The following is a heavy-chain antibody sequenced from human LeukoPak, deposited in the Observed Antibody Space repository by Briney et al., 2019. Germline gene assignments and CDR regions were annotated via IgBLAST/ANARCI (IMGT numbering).Heavy chain of an antibody. J-gene: IGHJ6*02. D-gene: IGHD3-22*01. CDR3: ARLDSYYYDSSGPLGGMDV. Sequence: SVKVSCKASGGTFSSYAISWVRQAPGQGLEWMGRIIPILGIANYAQKFQGRVTITADKSTSTAYMELSSLRSEVTAVYYCARLDSYYYDSSGPLGGMDVWGQGTTVTVSS. CDR1: GGTFSSYA. CDR2: IIPILGIA. V-gene: IGHV1-69*04.